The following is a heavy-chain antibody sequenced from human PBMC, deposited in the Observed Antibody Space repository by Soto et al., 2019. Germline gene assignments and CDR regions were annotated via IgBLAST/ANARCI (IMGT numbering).Heavy chain of an antibody. Sequence: QVQLVQSGAEVKKPGSSVKLSCNAAGGTFNNLAVGWVRQAPGQGLEWMGEIIPMFGSTNYAQRFQGRVTITADESRSIAYMYLSSLRSDDTAIYYCARGGRMGNWYFDLWGRGTLVTVSS. CDR1: GGTFNNLA. V-gene: IGHV1-69*01. CDR2: IIPMFGST. CDR3: ARGGRMGNWYFDL. D-gene: IGHD3-10*01. J-gene: IGHJ2*01.